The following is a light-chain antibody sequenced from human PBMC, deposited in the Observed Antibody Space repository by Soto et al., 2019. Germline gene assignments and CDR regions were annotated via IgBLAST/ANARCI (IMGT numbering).Light chain of an antibody. CDR2: DAS. V-gene: IGKV3-11*01. Sequence: EIVLTQSPATLSLSPGERATLSCRASQSVGTYLAWYQQKPGQAPRLLIYDASNRATGIPARFSGSGSGTDFTFTISSLEPEDFAVYYCQQRSNWPRALTFGGGTKVEIK. CDR1: QSVGTY. J-gene: IGKJ4*01. CDR3: QQRSNWPRALT.